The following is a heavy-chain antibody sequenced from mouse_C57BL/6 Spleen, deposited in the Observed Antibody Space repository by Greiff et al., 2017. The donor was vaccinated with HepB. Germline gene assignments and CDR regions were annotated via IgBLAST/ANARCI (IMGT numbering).Heavy chain of an antibody. Sequence: EVQLQQSGPELVKPGASVKIPCKASGYTFTDYNMDWVKQSHGKSLEWIGDINPNNGGTIYNQKFKGKATLTVDKSSSTAYMELRSLTSEDTAVYYCASQLSFAYWGQGTLVTVSA. J-gene: IGHJ3*01. V-gene: IGHV1-18*01. CDR1: GYTFTDYN. CDR2: INPNNGGT. D-gene: IGHD3-2*02. CDR3: ASQLSFAY.